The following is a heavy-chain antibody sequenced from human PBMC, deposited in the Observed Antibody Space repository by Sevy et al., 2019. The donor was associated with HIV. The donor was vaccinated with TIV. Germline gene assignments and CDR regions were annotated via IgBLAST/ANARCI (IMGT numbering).Heavy chain of an antibody. CDR3: ARSGLLEWAGSTRGPRNWFDP. V-gene: IGHV4-59*13. D-gene: IGHD3-3*01. J-gene: IGHJ5*02. CDR1: GGSMRNFY. CDR2: IYYSGST. Sequence: GSLRLSCSVSGGSMRNFYWSWIRQPPEKGLEWIGNIYYSGSTNYNPSLKSRVTMSVDTSKNQFSLKLSSVTAADPAVYYCARSGLLEWAGSTRGPRNWFDPWGQGTLVTVSS.